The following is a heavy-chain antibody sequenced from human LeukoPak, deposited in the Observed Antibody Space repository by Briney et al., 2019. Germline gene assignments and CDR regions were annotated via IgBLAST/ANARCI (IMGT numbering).Heavy chain of an antibody. CDR1: GGSFSGYY. CDR3: ARARGGVATDRHYYYMDV. D-gene: IGHD5-12*01. CDR2: INHSGST. J-gene: IGHJ6*03. Sequence: TSETLSLTCAVYGGSFSGYYWSWIRQPPGKGLEWIGEINHSGSTNYNPSLKSRVTISVDTSKNQFSLKLSSVTAADTAVYYCARARGGVATDRHYYYMDVWGKGTTVTISS. V-gene: IGHV4-34*01.